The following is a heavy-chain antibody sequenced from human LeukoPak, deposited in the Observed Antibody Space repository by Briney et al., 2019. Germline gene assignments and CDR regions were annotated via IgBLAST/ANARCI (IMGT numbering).Heavy chain of an antibody. V-gene: IGHV3-43D*04. CDR1: GLTFDDYA. D-gene: IGHD6-13*01. CDR2: ISWDGGST. CDR3: TKEVRGIAAAGTGRVYYYGMDV. J-gene: IGHJ6*04. Sequence: GGSLRLSCAASGLTFDDYAMHWVRQAPGKGLEWVSLISWDGGSTYYADSVKGRFTNSRDNSKNSLYLQMNSLRAEDTALYYCTKEVRGIAAAGTGRVYYYGMDVWAKGTTVTVSS.